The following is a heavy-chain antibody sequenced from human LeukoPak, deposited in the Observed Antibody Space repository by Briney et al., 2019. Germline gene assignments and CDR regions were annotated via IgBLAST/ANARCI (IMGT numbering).Heavy chain of an antibody. CDR1: GGSFSGYY. Sequence: SETLSLTCAVYGGSFSGYYWSWIRQPPGKGLEWIGYIYYSGSTNCNPSLKSRVTISVDTSKNQFSLKLSSVTAADTAVYYCARHREWLVIWYFDLWGRGTLVTVSS. D-gene: IGHD6-19*01. CDR3: ARHREWLVIWYFDL. J-gene: IGHJ2*01. CDR2: IYYSGST. V-gene: IGHV4-59*08.